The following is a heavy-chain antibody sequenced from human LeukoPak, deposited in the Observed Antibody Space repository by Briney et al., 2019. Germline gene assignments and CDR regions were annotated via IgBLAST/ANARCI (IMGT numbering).Heavy chain of an antibody. Sequence: SETLSLTCAVYGVSFSGYYWSWIRQPPGKGLEWIEEINHSGSTNYNPSLKSRVTISVDTSKNQFSLKLSSVTAADTAVYYCARGLVRWKNEALHYWGQGTLVTVSS. CDR2: INHSGST. CDR3: ARGLVRWKNEALHY. D-gene: IGHD1/OR15-1a*01. J-gene: IGHJ4*02. V-gene: IGHV4-34*01. CDR1: GVSFSGYY.